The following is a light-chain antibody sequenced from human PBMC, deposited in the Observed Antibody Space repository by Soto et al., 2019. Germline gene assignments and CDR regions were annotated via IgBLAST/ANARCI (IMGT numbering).Light chain of an antibody. V-gene: IGKV3-15*01. CDR3: QQYNNWPRT. Sequence: EIVMSESLATMSVSPGVRVSLSGRASQSVSILLAWYQQKPGQAPRLLIHGATTRATGIPARFSGSGSGTEFTLTISSLQSEDFAVYYCQQYNNWPRTFGEGTKVDIK. J-gene: IGKJ1*01. CDR1: QSVSIL. CDR2: GAT.